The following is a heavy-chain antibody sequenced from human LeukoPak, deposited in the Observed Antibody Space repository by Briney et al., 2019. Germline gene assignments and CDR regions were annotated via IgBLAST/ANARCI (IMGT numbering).Heavy chain of an antibody. CDR1: GFTFSDYA. V-gene: IGHV3-23*01. CDR2: ISGSGGST. J-gene: IGHJ4*02. CDR3: ARDGGHYDSSGPYYFDY. D-gene: IGHD3-22*01. Sequence: GGSLRLSCATSGFTFSDYAMSWVRQAPGKGLEWISPISGSGGSTYYADPVKGRFSISRDNSKNTLYLQMNSLRAEDTAVYYCARDGGHYDSSGPYYFDYWGQGTLVTVSS.